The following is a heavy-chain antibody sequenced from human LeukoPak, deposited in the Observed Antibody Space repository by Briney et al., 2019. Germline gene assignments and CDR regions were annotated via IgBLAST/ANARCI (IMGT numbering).Heavy chain of an antibody. CDR2: IKQDGSEK. CDR1: GFTFSSYW. J-gene: IGHJ4*02. D-gene: IGHD3-3*01. V-gene: IGHV3-7*01. CDR3: ARDRGSGYYDFWSGYYRYYFDY. Sequence: GGSLRLSCAASGFTFSSYWMSWVRQAPGKGLEWVANIKQDGSEKYYVDSVKGRFTISRDNAKNSLYLQMNSLRAEDTAEYYCARDRGSGYYDFWSGYYRYYFDYWGQGTLVTVSS.